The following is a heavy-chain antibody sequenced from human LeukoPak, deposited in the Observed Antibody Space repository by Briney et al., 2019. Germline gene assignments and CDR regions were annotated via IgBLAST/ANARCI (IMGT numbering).Heavy chain of an antibody. D-gene: IGHD3-16*02. J-gene: IGHJ2*01. Sequence: SETLSLTCTASGGSINTYYWSWIRQPPGKGLEWIGYIYYSGSTNYNPSLKSRVTISVDTSKNQFSLKLSSVTAADTAVYYCARGRIIGWYFDLWGRGTLVTVSS. V-gene: IGHV4-59*01. CDR2: IYYSGST. CDR3: ARGRIIGWYFDL. CDR1: GGSINTYY.